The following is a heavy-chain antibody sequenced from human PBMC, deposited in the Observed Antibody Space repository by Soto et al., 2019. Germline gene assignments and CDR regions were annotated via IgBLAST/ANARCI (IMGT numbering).Heavy chain of an antibody. CDR2: IYHSGST. D-gene: IGHD3-10*01. J-gene: IGHJ4*02. CDR1: GGSISSSNW. V-gene: IGHV4-4*02. Sequence: SSETLSLTCAVSGGSISSSNWWSWVRQPPGKGLEWIGEIYHSGSTYYNPSLKSRVTISVDTSKNQFSLKLSSVTAADTAVYYCARVSRGSGSSNFDYWGQGTLVTVSS. CDR3: ARVSRGSGSSNFDY.